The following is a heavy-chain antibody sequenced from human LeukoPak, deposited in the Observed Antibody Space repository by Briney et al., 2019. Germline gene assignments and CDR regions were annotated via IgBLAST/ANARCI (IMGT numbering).Heavy chain of an antibody. J-gene: IGHJ1*01. CDR3: ATYHSSSWQSAEYFQH. V-gene: IGHV4-30-4*01. D-gene: IGHD6-13*01. CDR1: GGSISSGDYY. CDR2: IYYSGST. Sequence: SETLSLTCTVSGGSISSGDYYWSWIRQPPGKGLEWIGYIYYSGSTYYNPSLKSRVTISVDTSKNQFSLKLSSVTAADTAVYYCATYHSSSWQSAEYFQHWGQGTLVTVSS.